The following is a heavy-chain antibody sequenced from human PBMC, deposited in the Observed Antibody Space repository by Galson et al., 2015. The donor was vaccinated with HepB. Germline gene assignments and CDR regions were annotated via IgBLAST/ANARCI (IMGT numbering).Heavy chain of an antibody. V-gene: IGHV1-46*01. CDR3: ARSGELHFDY. CDR2: VNPSGDNT. J-gene: IGHJ4*02. CDR1: GYTFTRYY. Sequence: KVSCKASGYTFTRYYIHWVRQAPGQGLEWMAIVNPSGDNTDYAQRFRGRVTMTRDTSTSTISMELSSLRSEDTAVYYCARSGELHFDYWGQGTLVTVSS. D-gene: IGHD1-26*01.